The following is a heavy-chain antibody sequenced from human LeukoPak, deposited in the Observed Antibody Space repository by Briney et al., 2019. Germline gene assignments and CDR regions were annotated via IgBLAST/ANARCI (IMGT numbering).Heavy chain of an antibody. Sequence: SVKLSCKASGGTFSSYAISWVRQAPGQGLEWMGGIIPIFGTAYYAQKFQGRVTITTDESTSTAYMELSSLRSEDTAVYYCARGLVVTDDAFDIWGQGTMVTVPS. V-gene: IGHV1-69*05. D-gene: IGHD2-15*01. CDR1: GGTFSSYA. J-gene: IGHJ3*02. CDR3: ARGLVVTDDAFDI. CDR2: IIPIFGTA.